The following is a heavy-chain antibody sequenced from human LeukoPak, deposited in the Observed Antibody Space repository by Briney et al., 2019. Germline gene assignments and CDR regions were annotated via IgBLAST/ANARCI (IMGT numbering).Heavy chain of an antibody. CDR2: ISGSGGST. D-gene: IGHD2-15*01. CDR1: GFTSSSYA. CDR3: AKQAGGVVFNWFDP. Sequence: PGGSLRLSCAASGFTSSSYAMSWVRQAPGKGLEWVSTISGSGGSTYYADSVKGRFTISRDNSKNTLYLQVNSLRAEDTAVYYCAKQAGGVVFNWFDPWGQGNLVTVSS. V-gene: IGHV3-23*01. J-gene: IGHJ5*02.